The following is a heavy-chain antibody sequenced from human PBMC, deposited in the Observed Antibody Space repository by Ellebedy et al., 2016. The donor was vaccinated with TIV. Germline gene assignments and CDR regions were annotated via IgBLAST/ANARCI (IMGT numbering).Heavy chain of an antibody. V-gene: IGHV3-48*02. J-gene: IGHJ3*01. CDR2: ISDSSVTI. CDR3: ARDYRNKGFDV. D-gene: IGHD1/OR15-1a*01. CDR1: GFTFSRFA. Sequence: GESLKISCAASGFTFSRFAMDWVRQAPGKGLEWISYISDSSVTIHYADSVKGRFTVSRDNAKNSLSLQMNSLRDDDTAVYYCARDYRNKGFDVWGQGTMVTVSS.